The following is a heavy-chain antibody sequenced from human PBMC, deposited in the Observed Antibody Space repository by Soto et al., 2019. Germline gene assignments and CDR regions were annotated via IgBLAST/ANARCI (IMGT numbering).Heavy chain of an antibody. CDR1: GGSISSYY. Sequence: PSETLSLTCTVSGGSISSYYWSWIRQPPGKGLEWIGYIYYSGSTNYNPSLKSRVTISVDTSKNQFSLKLSSVTAADTAVYYCARVVVAAAGGWFDPWGQGTLVTVSS. V-gene: IGHV4-59*01. CDR3: ARVVVAAAGGWFDP. J-gene: IGHJ5*02. D-gene: IGHD6-13*01. CDR2: IYYSGST.